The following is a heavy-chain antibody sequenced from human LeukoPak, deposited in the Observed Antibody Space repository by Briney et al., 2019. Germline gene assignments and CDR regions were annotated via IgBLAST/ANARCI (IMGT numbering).Heavy chain of an antibody. D-gene: IGHD3-22*01. CDR1: GYTFTSYG. CDR2: ISAYNGNT. J-gene: IGHJ4*02. V-gene: IGHV1-18*01. Sequence: ASVKVSCKASGYTFTSYGISWVRQAPGQGLEWMGWISAYNGNTNYAQKLQGRVTMTTDTSTSTAYMELRSLRSDDTAVYYCARAHLWGVSSGDYLNYWGQGTLVTVSS. CDR3: ARAHLWGVSSGDYLNY.